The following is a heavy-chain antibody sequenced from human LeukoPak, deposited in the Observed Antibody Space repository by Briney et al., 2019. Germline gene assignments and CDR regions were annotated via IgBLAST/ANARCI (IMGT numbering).Heavy chain of an antibody. CDR2: IYTTGST. D-gene: IGHD1-26*01. CDR3: ARHRIVGAIVFDH. Sequence: PSGTLSLTCTVSGASISGYYWSWIRQPAGKGLEWIGRIYTTGSTNYNPSLKSRVTMSLDTSKSQFSLKLSSVTAADTAVYYCARHRIVGAIVFDHWGQGTLVTVSS. CDR1: GASISGYY. J-gene: IGHJ4*02. V-gene: IGHV4-4*07.